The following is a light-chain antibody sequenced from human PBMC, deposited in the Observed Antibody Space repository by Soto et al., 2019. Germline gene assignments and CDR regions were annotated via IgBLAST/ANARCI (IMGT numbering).Light chain of an antibody. V-gene: IGKV3-20*01. Sequence: EIVLTQSPGTLSLSPGERATLSCRASQGVSSGYLAWYQQNPGQAPRLLIYGASSRATGITDRFSGSGFGTDFTLTISRLEPEDFAVYFCQQYGSSPRTFGQGTKVEIK. CDR1: QGVSSGY. CDR2: GAS. CDR3: QQYGSSPRT. J-gene: IGKJ1*01.